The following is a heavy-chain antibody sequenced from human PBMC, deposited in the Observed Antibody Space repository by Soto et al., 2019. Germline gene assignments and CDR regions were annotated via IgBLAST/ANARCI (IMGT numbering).Heavy chain of an antibody. CDR1: GFTVSSNY. D-gene: IGHD3-10*01. Sequence: GGSLRLSCAASGFTVSSNYMSWVRQAPGKGLEWVSVIYSGGSTYYADSVKGRFTISRDNSKNTLYLQMNSLRAEDTAVYYCARYFIVGFGELDYMDVWGKGTTVTVSS. J-gene: IGHJ6*03. V-gene: IGHV3-66*01. CDR2: IYSGGST. CDR3: ARYFIVGFGELDYMDV.